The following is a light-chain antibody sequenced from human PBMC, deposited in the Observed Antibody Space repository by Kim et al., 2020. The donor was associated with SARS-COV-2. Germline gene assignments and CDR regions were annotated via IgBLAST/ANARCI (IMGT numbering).Light chain of an antibody. V-gene: IGKV1-39*01. J-gene: IGKJ2*01. CDR1: QSIDNS. CDR3: QQSYSAPYT. CDR2: TAS. Sequence: SASVGDRVTITCRARQSIDNSLNWYKQKPGKAPNLLIYTASSLEGGVPSRFSGSGSVTDFTLTITSLQPEDFATYLCQQSYSAPYTFGQGTKLEI.